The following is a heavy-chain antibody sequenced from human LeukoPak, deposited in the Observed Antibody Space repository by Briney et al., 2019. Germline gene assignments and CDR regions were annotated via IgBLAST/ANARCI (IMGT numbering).Heavy chain of an antibody. J-gene: IGHJ5*02. CDR2: IIPIFGTA. Sequence: SVKLSCKASGGTFSSYAISWVRQAPGQGLEWMGGIIPIFGTANYAQKFQGRVTITADESTSTAYMELSSLRSEDTAVYYCARDKLETVSFRWFDPWGQGTLITVSS. CDR1: GGTFSSYA. CDR3: ARDKLETVSFRWFDP. D-gene: IGHD4-11*01. V-gene: IGHV1-69*13.